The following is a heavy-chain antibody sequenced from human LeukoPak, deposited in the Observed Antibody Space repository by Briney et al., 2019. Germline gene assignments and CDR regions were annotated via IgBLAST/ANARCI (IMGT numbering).Heavy chain of an antibody. V-gene: IGHV3-53*01. D-gene: IGHD3-22*01. J-gene: IGHJ3*01. CDR1: EFTVSSNS. CDR2: VYSGGST. CDR3: AAGHSSGSYFNAYHL. Sequence: GGSLRLSCAASEFTVSSNSMSWVRQAPGKGLEWVSGVYSGGSTFYADSVKGRFIISRDSSKNTLYLQMNTLRAEDTAVYYCAAGHSSGSYFNAYHLWGQGTMVTVSS.